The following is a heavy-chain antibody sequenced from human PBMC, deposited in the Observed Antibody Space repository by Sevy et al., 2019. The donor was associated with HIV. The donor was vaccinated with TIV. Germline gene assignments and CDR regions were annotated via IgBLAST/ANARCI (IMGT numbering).Heavy chain of an antibody. CDR2: ITDSSNYI. D-gene: IGHD3-22*01. CDR1: GFTFSTYN. V-gene: IGHV3-21*01. CDR3: ARDRRTLNYYGSSGYNYYFDY. Sequence: GGSLSLSCAASGFTFSTYNMNWVRQAPGKGLEWVSSITDSSNYIYHADSVKGRFTISRDNAKNSLYLQMNSLRAEDTAVYFCARDRRTLNYYGSSGYNYYFDYWGQGTLVTVSS. J-gene: IGHJ4*02.